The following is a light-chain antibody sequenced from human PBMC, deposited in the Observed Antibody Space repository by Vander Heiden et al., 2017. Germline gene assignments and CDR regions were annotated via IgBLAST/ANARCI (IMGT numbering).Light chain of an antibody. CDR3: QQYDSAPRT. Sequence: DIVMTQSPDSLAVSLGERATINCKSSQSILYNSNNKNYLAWYQHKPGQPPKLLIYWASTRESGVPDRFSGRGSGTDFTLTISSLQAEDVAVYYCQQYDSAPRTFGQGTKVEIK. J-gene: IGKJ1*01. CDR2: WAS. CDR1: QSILYNSNNKNY. V-gene: IGKV4-1*01.